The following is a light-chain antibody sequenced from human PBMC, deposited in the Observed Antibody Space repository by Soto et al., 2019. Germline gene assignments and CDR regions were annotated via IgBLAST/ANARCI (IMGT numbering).Light chain of an antibody. CDR1: QSLLHITGEPF. V-gene: IGKV2D-29*02. CDR3: MQSTQLPPT. CDR2: EVS. J-gene: IGKJ5*01. Sequence: VMTQTPLSLSVAPEQPPSISCKSSQSLLHITGEPFLFWYLQKPGQSPQLLIYEVSTRVSGVPDRFSGSGSGTDFTLEISRVETDDVGIYYCMQSTQLPPTFGQGTRLEIK.